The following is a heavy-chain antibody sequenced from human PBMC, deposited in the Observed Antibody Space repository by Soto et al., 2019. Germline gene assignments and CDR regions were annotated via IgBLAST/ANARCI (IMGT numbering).Heavy chain of an antibody. CDR1: GYTFTSYG. J-gene: IGHJ6*02. V-gene: IGHV1-18*01. D-gene: IGHD2-15*01. CDR2: ISAYNGNT. Sequence: GASVKVSCKASGYTFTSYGISWARQAPGQGLEWMGWISAYNGNTNYAQKLQGRVTMTTDTSTSTAYMELRSLRSDDTAVYYCARGGVVVVAATSYYYGMDVWGQGTTVTVSS. CDR3: ARGGVVVVAATSYYYGMDV.